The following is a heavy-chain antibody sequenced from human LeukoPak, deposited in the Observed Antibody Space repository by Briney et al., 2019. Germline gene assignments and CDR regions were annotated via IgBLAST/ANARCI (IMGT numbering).Heavy chain of an antibody. J-gene: IGHJ5*02. CDR1: GFTFDDYG. CDR2: INWNGGST. D-gene: IGHD4-17*01. V-gene: IGHV3-20*04. Sequence: GGSLRLSCAASGFTFDDYGMSWVRQAPGKGLEWVSGINWNGGSTGYADSVKGRFTISRDNSKNTLYLQMNSLRAEDTAVYYCAKDDQHYGDYPGWFDPWGQGTLVTVSS. CDR3: AKDDQHYGDYPGWFDP.